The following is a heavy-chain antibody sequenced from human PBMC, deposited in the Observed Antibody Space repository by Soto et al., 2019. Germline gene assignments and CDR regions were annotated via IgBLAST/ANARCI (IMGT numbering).Heavy chain of an antibody. CDR1: GGSIGSYY. V-gene: IGHV4-59*01. Sequence: SETLSLTCTVSGGSIGSYYWSWIRQPPGKGLEWIGYIYYSGSTNYNPSLKSRVTISVDMSEKQSSLILTSVTAADTAVYWCGRDPENGYAFSNNRGQGTLVTVSS. J-gene: IGHJ4*02. D-gene: IGHD5-12*01. CDR2: IYYSGST. CDR3: GRDPENGYAFSNN.